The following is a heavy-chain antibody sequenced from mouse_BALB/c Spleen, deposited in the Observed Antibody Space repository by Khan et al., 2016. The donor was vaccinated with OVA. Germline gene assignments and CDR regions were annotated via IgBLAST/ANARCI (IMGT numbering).Heavy chain of an antibody. CDR1: GFSLTNYG. J-gene: IGHJ4*01. CDR3: ARQPYYHYNIMDY. D-gene: IGHD2-10*01. V-gene: IGHV2-6-1*01. Sequence: QVQLKQSGPGLVAPSQSLSITCTNSGFSLTNYGVHWVRQPPGKGLEWLVVIWSDGSTTYNSALKSRLTISKDNSKSQVFLKMNSLQTDDTAMYFCARQPYYHYNIMDYWGQGTSVTVSS. CDR2: IWSDGST.